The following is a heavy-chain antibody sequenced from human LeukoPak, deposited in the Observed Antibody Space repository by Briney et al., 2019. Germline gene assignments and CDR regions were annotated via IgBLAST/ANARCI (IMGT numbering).Heavy chain of an antibody. CDR2: INPSGGST. J-gene: IGHJ4*02. CDR3: AREASPPNYYDSSGHFDY. Sequence: ASVKVSCKASGYTFTSYYMHWVRQAPGQGLEWMGIINPSGGSTSYAQKFQGRVTMTRDTSTSTVHMELSSLRSEDTAVYYCAREASPPNYYDSSGHFDYWGQGTLVTVSS. D-gene: IGHD3-22*01. V-gene: IGHV1-46*01. CDR1: GYTFTSYY.